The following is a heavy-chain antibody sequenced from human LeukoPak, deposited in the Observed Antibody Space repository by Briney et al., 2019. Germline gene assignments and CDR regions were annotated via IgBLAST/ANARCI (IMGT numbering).Heavy chain of an antibody. V-gene: IGHV4-30-4*08. CDR2: IYYCGST. D-gene: IGHD2-15*01. J-gene: IGHJ4*02. CDR1: GVSTSTGDYY. Sequence: SQSLSLSCTVSGVSTSTGDYYWSWSRQPPGRGLWWIGYIYYCGSTSYNPSLKSRVTISVDTSKNQFSLKLSSVAAADTAVYYCAAKGLHFDYWGQGTLVTVSS. CDR3: AAKGLHFDY.